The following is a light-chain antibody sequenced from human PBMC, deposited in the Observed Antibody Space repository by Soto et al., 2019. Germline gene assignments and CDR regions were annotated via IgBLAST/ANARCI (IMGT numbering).Light chain of an antibody. CDR1: QSVSSN. V-gene: IGKV3-15*01. CDR2: GAS. CDR3: QQYNNWPYT. J-gene: IGKJ2*01. Sequence: EIVMTQSPDTLSVSPGERATLSCRASQSVSSNLAWYQQKPGQAPRLLIFGASTRATGIPAMFSGSGSGTEFTLTISSLQSEDVAVYHCQQYNNWPYTFGQGTTLEIK.